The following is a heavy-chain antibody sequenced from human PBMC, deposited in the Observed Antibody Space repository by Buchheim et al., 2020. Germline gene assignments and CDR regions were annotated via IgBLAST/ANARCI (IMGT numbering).Heavy chain of an antibody. V-gene: IGHV3-30*18. Sequence: QVQLVESGGGVVQPGRSLRLSCAASGFTFSSYGMHWVRQAPGKGLEWVAVISYDGSNKYYADSVKGRFTISRDNSKNTLYLQMNSLRAEDTAVYYCAKPYYYDSSGYYLFDYGGQGTL. CDR2: ISYDGSNK. CDR1: GFTFSSYG. CDR3: AKPYYYDSSGYYLFDY. D-gene: IGHD3-22*01. J-gene: IGHJ4*02.